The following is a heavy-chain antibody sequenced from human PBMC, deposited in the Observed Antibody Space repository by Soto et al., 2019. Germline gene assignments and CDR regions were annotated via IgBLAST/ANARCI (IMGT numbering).Heavy chain of an antibody. J-gene: IGHJ4*02. CDR1: GGSVSSDDYS. Sequence: QVQLQESGPGLVKPSQTLSVTCTVSGGSVSSDDYSWSWIRQHPGKGLEWIGYIRDSGSTYYNPSLEGRVTISVDTSKNQFSLRLRSVTAADTAVYYCVRAMANYFDYWGQGTLVTASS. D-gene: IGHD2-8*01. CDR2: IRDSGST. CDR3: VRAMANYFDY. V-gene: IGHV4-31*03.